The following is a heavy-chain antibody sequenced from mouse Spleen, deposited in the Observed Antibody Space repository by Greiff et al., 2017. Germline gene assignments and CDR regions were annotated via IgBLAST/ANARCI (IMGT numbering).Heavy chain of an antibody. CDR3: ARWAARAPGAY. J-gene: IGHJ3*01. V-gene: IGHV1-50*01. CDR2: IDPSDSYT. Sequence: QVQLQQPGAELVKPGASVKLSCKASGYTFTSYWMQWVKQRPGQGLEWIGEIDPSDSYTNYNQKFKGKATLTVDTSSSTAYMQLSSLTSEDSAVYYCARWAARAPGAYWGQGTLVTVSA. CDR1: GYTFTSYW. D-gene: IGHD3-1*01.